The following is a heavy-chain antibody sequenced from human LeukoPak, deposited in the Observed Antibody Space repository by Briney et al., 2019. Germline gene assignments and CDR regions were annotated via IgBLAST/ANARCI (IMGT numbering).Heavy chain of an antibody. D-gene: IGHD4-17*01. CDR3: AREQDYGDFPHYFDY. V-gene: IGHV4-4*08. Sequence: SETLSLTCTVSGGSISNYYWSWIRRPPGKGLEWIGFIYTSGSSDHNPSLKSRVTISLDTSKNQFSLKLSSVTAADTAVYYCAREQDYGDFPHYFDYWGQGTLVTVSS. CDR1: GGSISNYY. J-gene: IGHJ4*02. CDR2: IYTSGSS.